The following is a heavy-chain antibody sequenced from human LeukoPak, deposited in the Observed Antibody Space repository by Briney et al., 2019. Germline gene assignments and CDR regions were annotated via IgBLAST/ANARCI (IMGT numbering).Heavy chain of an antibody. J-gene: IGHJ4*02. D-gene: IGHD3-10*01. CDR2: IYPGDSDT. CDR1: GYSFTSYW. V-gene: IGHV5-51*01. CDR3: ASGQYYYGSGRPRGYFDY. Sequence: GESLKISCKGSGYSFTSYWIGWVRQMPGKGLEWMGIIYPGDSDTTYSPSFQGQVTISADKSISTAYLQWSSLKASDTAMYYCASGQYYYGSGRPRGYFDYWGQGTLVTVSS.